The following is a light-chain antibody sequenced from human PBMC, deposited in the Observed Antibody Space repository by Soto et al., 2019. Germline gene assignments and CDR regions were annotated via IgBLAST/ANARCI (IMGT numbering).Light chain of an antibody. CDR3: QQRYTFT. Sequence: EIVLTQSPATLSVSPGERATLSCRASQGVGTYLAWYQQKPGQAPRLLIHDASHRAAGIPARVIGSGSGPNFTLTISSLEPEDFAIYYCQQRYTFTFGPGTTVDIK. J-gene: IGKJ3*01. V-gene: IGKV3-11*01. CDR2: DAS. CDR1: QGVGTY.